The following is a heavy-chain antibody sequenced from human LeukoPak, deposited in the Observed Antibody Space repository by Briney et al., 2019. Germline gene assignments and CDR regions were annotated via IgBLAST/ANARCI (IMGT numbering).Heavy chain of an antibody. J-gene: IGHJ6*02. CDR3: ARARVVAGDYYGMDV. Sequence: GASVKVSRKVSGYTLTELSMHWVRQAPGKGLEWMGNFDPEDGETIYTQKFQGRVTMTKDTSTDTAYMELSSLRSEDTAVYYCARARVVAGDYYGMDVWGQGTTVTVSS. V-gene: IGHV1-24*01. D-gene: IGHD6-19*01. CDR1: GYTLTELS. CDR2: FDPEDGET.